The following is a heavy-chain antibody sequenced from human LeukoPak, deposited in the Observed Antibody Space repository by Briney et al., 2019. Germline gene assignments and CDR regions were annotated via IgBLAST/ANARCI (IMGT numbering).Heavy chain of an antibody. CDR2: INHSGST. D-gene: IGHD2-15*01. V-gene: IGHV4-34*01. CDR3: AGRLCSGGSCSTDY. J-gene: IGHJ4*02. Sequence: SETLSLTCAVYGGSFSGYYWSWIRQPPGKGLEWIGEINHSGSTNYNPSLKSRVTISVDTSKNQFPLKLSSVTAADTAVYYCAGRLCSGGSCSTDYWGQGTLVTVSS. CDR1: GGSFSGYY.